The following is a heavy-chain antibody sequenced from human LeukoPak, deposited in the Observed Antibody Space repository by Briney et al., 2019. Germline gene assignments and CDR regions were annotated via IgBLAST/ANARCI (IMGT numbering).Heavy chain of an antibody. V-gene: IGHV3-64D*06. Sequence: GGSLRLSCSASGFTFSSYAMNWVRQAPGKGLEYVSAISSNGGSTYYADSVKGRFTISRDNSKNTLYLQMSSLRAEDTAVYYCAREAYCGGDCSVDYWGQGTLVTVSS. CDR3: AREAYCGGDCSVDY. D-gene: IGHD2-21*02. CDR1: GFTFSSYA. J-gene: IGHJ4*02. CDR2: ISSNGGST.